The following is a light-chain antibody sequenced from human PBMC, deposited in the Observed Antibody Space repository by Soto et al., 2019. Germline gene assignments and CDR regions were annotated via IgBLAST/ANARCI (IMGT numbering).Light chain of an antibody. Sequence: IVLTQSPGTLSLSPGERATLSCRASQSVSSSYLAWYQQKPGQAPRPLIYGASSRAIGIPDRFSGSGSGTDFTLTISRLEPEDFAVYYCQQYGSPPWTFGQGTKV. CDR2: GAS. V-gene: IGKV3-20*01. J-gene: IGKJ1*01. CDR1: QSVSSSY. CDR3: QQYGSPPWT.